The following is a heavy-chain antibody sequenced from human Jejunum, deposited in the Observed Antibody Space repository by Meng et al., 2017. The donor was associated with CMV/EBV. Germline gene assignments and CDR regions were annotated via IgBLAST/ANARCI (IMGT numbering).Heavy chain of an antibody. Sequence: GFTFSGYAMHWVRQAPGKGLEWVAVISYDGSNKYYADSVKGRFTISRDNSKNTLYLQMNSLRAEDTAVYYCARLYYDFWSGAFDIWGQGTMVTVSS. J-gene: IGHJ3*02. CDR3: ARLYYDFWSGAFDI. V-gene: IGHV3-30*04. CDR1: GFTFSGYA. CDR2: ISYDGSNK. D-gene: IGHD3-3*01.